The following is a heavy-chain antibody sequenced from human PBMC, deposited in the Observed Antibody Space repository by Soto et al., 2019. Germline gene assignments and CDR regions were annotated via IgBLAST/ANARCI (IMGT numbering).Heavy chain of an antibody. Sequence: QVQLVQSGAEVKEPGSTVKVSCKASGYSFSKYGISWVRQAPGQGLEWLGWINVKDGHINYGRNFQGRLILTTDTSTTTSYMWLRTLRFIVTAVYFCARDFHLLFDYRCRGTWVTVSS. D-gene: IGHD2-21*01. CDR3: ARDFHLLFDY. CDR1: GYSFSKYG. J-gene: IGHJ4*02. CDR2: INVKDGHI. V-gene: IGHV1-18*01.